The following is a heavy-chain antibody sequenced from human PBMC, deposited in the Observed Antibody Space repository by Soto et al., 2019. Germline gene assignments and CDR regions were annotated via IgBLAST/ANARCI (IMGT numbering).Heavy chain of an antibody. J-gene: IGHJ4*02. D-gene: IGHD3-22*01. V-gene: IGHV1-18*01. CDR2: ISAYNGNT. CDR1: GYTFTSYG. CDR3: ARLRITMIVVASGMADY. Sequence: QVQLVQSGAEVKKPGASVKVSCKASGYTFTSYGISWVRQAPGRGLEWMGWISAYNGNTNYAQKLQGRVTMTTDTSTSTAYMELRSLRSDDTAVYYCARLRITMIVVASGMADYWGQGTLVTVSS.